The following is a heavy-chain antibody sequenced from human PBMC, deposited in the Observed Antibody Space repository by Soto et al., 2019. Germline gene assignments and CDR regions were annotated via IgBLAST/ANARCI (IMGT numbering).Heavy chain of an antibody. J-gene: IGHJ4*02. D-gene: IGHD6-19*01. CDR3: AKSIAVVGLTYYDY. CDR2: INQDGSEK. Sequence: GGSLRLSCAASGFTFSTYWMDWVRQTPGKGLEWVANINQDGSEKNYVDSVKGRFTISRDNSKNTLFLQMSSLRAEDTAVYHCAKSIAVVGLTYYDYWGQGTLVTVSS. CDR1: GFTFSTYW. V-gene: IGHV3-7*03.